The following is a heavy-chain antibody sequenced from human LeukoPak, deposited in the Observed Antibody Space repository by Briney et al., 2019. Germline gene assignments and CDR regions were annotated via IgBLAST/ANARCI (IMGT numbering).Heavy chain of an antibody. Sequence: ASVKVSCKASGYTFTNYGVTWVRQAPGQGLEWMGWISTYNGNTNYAQRLQGRVTMTTDTSTSTAYMELRSLRSDDTAVYFWARDRQLGVWGQGTTVTVSS. CDR3: ARDRQLGV. J-gene: IGHJ6*02. D-gene: IGHD6-13*01. CDR2: ISTYNGNT. CDR1: GYTFTNYG. V-gene: IGHV1-18*01.